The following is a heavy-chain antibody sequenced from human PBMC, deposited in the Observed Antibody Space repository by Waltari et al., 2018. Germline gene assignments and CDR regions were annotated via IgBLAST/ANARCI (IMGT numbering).Heavy chain of an antibody. CDR3: AHRGGDLAYDY. CDR1: GFPLTASGAG. D-gene: IGHD3-10*01. V-gene: IGHV2-5*02. Sequence: QITLKESGPTLVKPTQTLPLTCTFSGFPLTASGAGLGWIRQPPGKALEWLALIYWDDDKRYSPSLKSRLTITKDTSKNQVVLTMTNMDPVDTGTYYCAHRGGDLAYDYWGQGTLVTVSS. CDR2: IYWDDDK. J-gene: IGHJ4*02.